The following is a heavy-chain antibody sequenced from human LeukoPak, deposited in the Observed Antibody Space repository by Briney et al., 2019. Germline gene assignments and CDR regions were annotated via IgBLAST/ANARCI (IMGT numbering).Heavy chain of an antibody. V-gene: IGHV3-21*01. CDR1: GFTFSSYS. D-gene: IGHD3-10*01. CDR3: ARSPYGSGHGLDY. J-gene: IGHJ4*02. Sequence: KAGGSLRLSCAASGFTFSSYSMNWVRQAPGKGLEWVSSISSSSSYIYYADSVKGRFTISRDNAKNSLYLQMNSLRAEDTAVYYCARSPYGSGHGLDYWGQGTLVTVSS. CDR2: ISSSSSYI.